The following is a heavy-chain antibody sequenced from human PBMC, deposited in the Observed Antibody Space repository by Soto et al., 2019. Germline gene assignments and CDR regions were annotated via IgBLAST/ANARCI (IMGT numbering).Heavy chain of an antibody. CDR1: GCSISSYY. D-gene: IGHD2-2*01. J-gene: IGHJ6*02. Sequence: SETLSLTCTVSGCSISSYYWSWIRQPPGKGLEWIGYIYYSGSTNYNPSLKSRVTISVDTSKNQFSLKVSSVTAADTAMYYCARLGGYCSGTSCYGYYGMDVWGQGTPVTVSS. V-gene: IGHV4-59*08. CDR3: ARLGGYCSGTSCYGYYGMDV. CDR2: IYYSGST.